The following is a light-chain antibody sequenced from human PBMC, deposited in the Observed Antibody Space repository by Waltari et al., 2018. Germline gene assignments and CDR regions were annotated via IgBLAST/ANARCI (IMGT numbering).Light chain of an antibody. Sequence: YEMTQPPSVSVSPGQTASITCSGANLQYKYVYWYQHKPGKSPLLILYRDIERPSGIPERFSGSNSGNTATLTISETQAMDEADYDCQAWDTSTGVVFGGGTKLTVL. CDR2: RDI. CDR3: QAWDTSTGVV. J-gene: IGLJ2*01. CDR1: NLQYKY. V-gene: IGLV3-1*01.